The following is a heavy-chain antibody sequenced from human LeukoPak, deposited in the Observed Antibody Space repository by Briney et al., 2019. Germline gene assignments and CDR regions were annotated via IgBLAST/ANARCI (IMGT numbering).Heavy chain of an antibody. CDR2: IYPGDSDT. CDR3: ARRTYESGGYYYFDY. D-gene: IGHD3-22*01. CDR1: GHGFTSFW. V-gene: IGHV5-51*01. Sequence: GESLKISCRGSGHGFTSFWIGWVRQMPGKGLEWMGIIYPGDSDTRYSPSFQGQVTISADKSISPAYLQWSSLKASDTAMYYCARRTYESGGYYYFDYWGQGTLVTVSS. J-gene: IGHJ4*02.